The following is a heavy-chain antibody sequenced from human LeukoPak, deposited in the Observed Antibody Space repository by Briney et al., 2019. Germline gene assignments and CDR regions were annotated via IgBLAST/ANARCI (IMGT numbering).Heavy chain of an antibody. CDR1: GFTFSSYA. V-gene: IGHV3-23*01. D-gene: IGHD3-22*01. J-gene: IGHJ4*02. Sequence: GGSLRLSCAASGFTFSSYAMSWVRQAPGKGLEWVSGISASGRSTDYADSVKGRFTISRDNSKYTLYLQMNSLRAEDTAVYYCAKDFTYYYDEWGQGTLVTVSS. CDR3: AKDFTYYYDE. CDR2: ISASGRST.